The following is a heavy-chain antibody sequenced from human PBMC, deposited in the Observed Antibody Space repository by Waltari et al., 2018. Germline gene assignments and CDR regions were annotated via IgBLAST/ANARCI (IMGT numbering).Heavy chain of an antibody. CDR3: ADGSGSSRGTIGFDY. D-gene: IGHD3-10*01. J-gene: IGHJ4*02. CDR1: VCTFSSYA. Sequence: QVQLVQSGAEVKKPGSSVKVSCKASVCTFSSYATSWVRQAPGQGLEWMGGIIPIFGTANYAQKFQGRVTITTDESTSTAYMELSSLRSEDTAVYYCADGSGSSRGTIGFDYWGQGTLVTVSS. V-gene: IGHV1-69*05. CDR2: IIPIFGTA.